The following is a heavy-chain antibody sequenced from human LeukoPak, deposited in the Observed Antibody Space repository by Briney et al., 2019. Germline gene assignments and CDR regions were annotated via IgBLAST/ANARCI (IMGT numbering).Heavy chain of an antibody. Sequence: GGSLRLSCTASGYTFSSCAMTWVRQAPGEGLEWVSAISGSGANTYYADSVKGRFAASRDNSKDTLYLQMRSLRAEDTAVYYCARGRSGYGPFDAFDIWGHGTWVTVSS. CDR1: GYTFSSCA. CDR3: ARGRSGYGPFDAFDI. CDR2: ISGSGANT. V-gene: IGHV3-23*01. D-gene: IGHD3-22*01. J-gene: IGHJ3*02.